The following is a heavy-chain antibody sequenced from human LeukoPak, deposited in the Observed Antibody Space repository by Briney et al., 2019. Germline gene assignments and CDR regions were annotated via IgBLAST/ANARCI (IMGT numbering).Heavy chain of an antibody. CDR1: GYTFTSYA. CDR3: ASQYSYGYYYYYYMDV. J-gene: IGHJ6*03. D-gene: IGHD5-18*01. Sequence: ASVKVSCKASGYTFTSYAMNWVRQAPGRGLEWMGWINTNTGNPTYAQGFTGRFVFSLDTSVSTAYLQISSLKAEDTAVYYCASQYSYGYYYYYYMDVWGKGTTVTVSS. CDR2: INTNTGNP. V-gene: IGHV7-4-1*02.